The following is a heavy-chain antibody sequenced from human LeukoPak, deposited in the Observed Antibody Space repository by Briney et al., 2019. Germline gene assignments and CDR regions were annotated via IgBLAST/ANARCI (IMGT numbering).Heavy chain of an antibody. V-gene: IGHV4-4*07. CDR1: GGSISSYY. Sequence: SETLSLTCTVSGGSISSYYWSWLRQPAGKGLEWFGRIYSTGSTYYNPSLKSRVSMSVDTSNNQFSLKLSSVTAADTAVYCCTREHCDFWSVLDAFDVWGQGTMDSVSS. CDR3: TREHCDFWSVLDAFDV. CDR2: IYSTGST. J-gene: IGHJ3*01. D-gene: IGHD3-3*01.